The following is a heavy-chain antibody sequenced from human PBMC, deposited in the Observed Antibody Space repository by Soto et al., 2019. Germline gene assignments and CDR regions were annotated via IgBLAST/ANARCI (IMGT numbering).Heavy chain of an antibody. CDR1: GDSVSSKTAT. CDR2: TYYRSKWYN. CDR3: ARDVSGFRWYFDF. Sequence: QVQLQQSGPGLVKPSQTLSLICGISGDSVSSKTATWNWIRQSPSRGLEWLGRTYYRSKWYNDYAVAMKGRIAITPYTSKKLLSLRLNSVAPEDTAVYFCARDVSGFRWYFDFWGRGTLVTVSS. V-gene: IGHV6-1*01. J-gene: IGHJ2*01. D-gene: IGHD6-19*01.